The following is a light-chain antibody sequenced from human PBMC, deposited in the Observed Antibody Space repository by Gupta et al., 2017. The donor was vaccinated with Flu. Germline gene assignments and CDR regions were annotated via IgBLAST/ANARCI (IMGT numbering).Light chain of an antibody. Sequence: PSVVSASVGDKVTITCRASQDISTWLAWYQQTPGKAPNVLIYGASAVQSGVPSRFSGSGSGTEFTLTISNLQPEDFGVYYCQQASSFPLTFGQGTRMEIK. V-gene: IGKV1-12*01. CDR2: GAS. CDR3: QQASSFPLT. J-gene: IGKJ5*01. CDR1: QDISTW.